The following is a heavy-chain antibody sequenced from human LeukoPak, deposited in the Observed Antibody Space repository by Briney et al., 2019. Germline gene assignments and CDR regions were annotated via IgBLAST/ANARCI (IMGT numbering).Heavy chain of an antibody. Sequence: GGSLRLSCAASGFTFDDYDISWVRQAPGKGLEWVSFIYSDNTHYSDSVKGRFTISRDNSKNTLYLQMNSLRAEDTAVYYCARRAGAYSHPYDYWGQGTLVTVSS. J-gene: IGHJ4*02. CDR2: IYSDNT. V-gene: IGHV3-53*01. D-gene: IGHD4/OR15-4a*01. CDR1: GFTFDDYD. CDR3: ARRAGAYSHPYDY.